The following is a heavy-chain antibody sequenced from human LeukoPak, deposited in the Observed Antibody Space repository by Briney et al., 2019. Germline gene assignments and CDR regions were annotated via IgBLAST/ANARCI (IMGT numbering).Heavy chain of an antibody. CDR2: IYYSGST. J-gene: IGHJ6*03. Sequence: SETLSLTCTVSGYSISSGYYWGWIRQPPGKGLEWIGSIYYSGSTYYNPSLTSRVTISVDTSKNQFSLKLSSVTAADTAVYYCARHKDYYYSYMDVWGKGTTVTISS. CDR1: GYSISSGYY. V-gene: IGHV4-38-2*02. CDR3: ARHKDYYYSYMDV.